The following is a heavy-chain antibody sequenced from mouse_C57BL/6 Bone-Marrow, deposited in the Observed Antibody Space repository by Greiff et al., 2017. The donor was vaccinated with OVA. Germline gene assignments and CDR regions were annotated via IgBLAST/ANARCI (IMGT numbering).Heavy chain of an antibody. V-gene: IGHV1-55*01. J-gene: IGHJ3*01. D-gene: IGHD2-4*01. CDR3: ARKGDYDGVAY. Sequence: QVQLKQPGAELVKPGASVKMSCKASGYTFTSYWITWVKQRPGQGLEWIGDIYPGSGSTNYNEKFKSKATLTVDTSSSTAYMQLSSLTSEDSAVYYCARKGDYDGVAYWGQGTLVTVSA. CDR1: GYTFTSYW. CDR2: IYPGSGST.